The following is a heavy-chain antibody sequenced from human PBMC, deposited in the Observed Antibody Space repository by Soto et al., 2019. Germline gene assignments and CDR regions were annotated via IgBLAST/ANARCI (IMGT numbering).Heavy chain of an antibody. Sequence: ASVKVSCKASGYTFTSYDISWVRQATGQGLEWMGWMNPNSGNTGYAQKFQGRVTMTRNTSISTAYMELSSLRSEDTAVYYCARRAARHLGRNWFDPWGQGTLVTVSS. CDR3: ARRAARHLGRNWFDP. J-gene: IGHJ5*02. CDR2: MNPNSGNT. CDR1: GYTFTSYD. D-gene: IGHD6-6*01. V-gene: IGHV1-8*01.